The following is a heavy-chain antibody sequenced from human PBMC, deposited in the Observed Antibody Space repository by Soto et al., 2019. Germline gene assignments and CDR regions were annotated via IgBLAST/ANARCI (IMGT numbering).Heavy chain of an antibody. V-gene: IGHV3-33*01. CDR1: GFTFSYYG. Sequence: QVQLVESGGGVVQPGRSLRLSCAASGFTFSYYGMHWVRQAPGKGLEWVALIWHDGGDKFYTDSVKGRFTISRDNSQNSLYLQMNSLRAEDTAVYYCARDADTSDHYSFADLWGQGTLVTVSS. CDR3: ARDADTSDHYSFADL. CDR2: IWHDGGDK. J-gene: IGHJ5*02. D-gene: IGHD3-22*01.